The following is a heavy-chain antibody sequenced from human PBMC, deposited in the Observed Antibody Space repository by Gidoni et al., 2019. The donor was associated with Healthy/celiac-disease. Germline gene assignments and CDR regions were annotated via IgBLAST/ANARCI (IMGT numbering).Heavy chain of an antibody. V-gene: IGHV1-18*01. D-gene: IGHD3-3*01. CDR1: GYTFTIYG. J-gene: IGHJ4*02. CDR2: ISAYNGNT. CDR3: ASLRITIFGVVTPFDY. Sequence: QVQLVQSGAEVTKPAASVKVSCKAYGYTFTIYGISWVRQAPGQGLGWMGWISAYNGNTNYAQKLEGRVTRTTDTSTSTAYMELRSLRSDDTAVYYCASLRITIFGVVTPFDYWGQGTLVTVSS.